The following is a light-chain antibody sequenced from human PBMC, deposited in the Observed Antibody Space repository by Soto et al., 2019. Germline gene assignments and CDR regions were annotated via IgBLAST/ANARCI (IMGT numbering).Light chain of an antibody. J-gene: IGKJ1*01. CDR3: EQYHNYPWT. Sequence: DIQMTQSPSTLSASVGDRVTITCRASQSISGWLAWYQQKPGKAPKLMIYKASSLESGVPSRVSGSGSGTEFTLTISSLQPGDFATYYCEQYHNYPWTFGQGTKVEIK. CDR1: QSISGW. CDR2: KAS. V-gene: IGKV1-5*03.